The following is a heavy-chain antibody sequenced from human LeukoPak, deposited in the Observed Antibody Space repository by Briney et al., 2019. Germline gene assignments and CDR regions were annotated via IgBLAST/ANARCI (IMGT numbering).Heavy chain of an antibody. Sequence: PGGSLRLSCAASGFTLSSYWMHWVRQAPGKGLVWVSRINSDGSSTSYADSVKGRFTISRDNAKNTLYLQMNSLRAEDTAVYYCARVIEYYDFWSGYPPYFDYWGQGTLVTVSS. CDR2: INSDGSST. J-gene: IGHJ4*02. CDR1: GFTLSSYW. CDR3: ARVIEYYDFWSGYPPYFDY. D-gene: IGHD3-3*01. V-gene: IGHV3-74*01.